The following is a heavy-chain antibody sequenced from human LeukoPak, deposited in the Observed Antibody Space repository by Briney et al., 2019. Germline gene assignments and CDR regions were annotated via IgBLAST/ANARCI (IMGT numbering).Heavy chain of an antibody. J-gene: IGHJ4*02. CDR1: GGSFSGYY. CDR2: INHSGST. V-gene: IGHV4-34*01. Sequence: SETLSLTCAVYGGSFSGYYWSWIRQPPGKGLEWIGEINHSGSTNYDPSLKSRVTISVDTSKNQFSLKLSSVTAADTAVYYCARGPTYGRTFDYWGQGTLVTVSS. CDR3: ARGPTYGRTFDY. D-gene: IGHD4-17*01.